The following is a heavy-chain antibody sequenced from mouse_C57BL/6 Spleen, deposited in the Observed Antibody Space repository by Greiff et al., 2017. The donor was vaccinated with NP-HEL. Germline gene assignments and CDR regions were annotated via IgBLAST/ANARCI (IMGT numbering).Heavy chain of an antibody. Sequence: QVQLQQPGAELVKPGASVKMSCKASGYTFTSYWITWVKQRPGQGLEWIGDIYPGSGSTNYNEKFKSKATLTVDTSSSTAYMQLSSLTSEDSAVYYCARGFITTVVATDFDYWGQGTTLTVSS. CDR1: GYTFTSYW. D-gene: IGHD1-1*01. V-gene: IGHV1-55*01. CDR2: IYPGSGST. J-gene: IGHJ2*01. CDR3: ARGFITTVVATDFDY.